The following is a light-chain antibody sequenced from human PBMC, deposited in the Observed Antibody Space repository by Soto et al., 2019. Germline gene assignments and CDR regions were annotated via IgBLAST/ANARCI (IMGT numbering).Light chain of an antibody. J-gene: IGLJ3*02. CDR3: QSYDSSLSGVV. Sequence: QLVLTQPPSVSGAPGQRVTISCTGSSSNIGAGFDVHWYQQLPGTAPKLLIYTNRNRPSGVPDRFSGSKSGTSASLAITGLLAEDEADYYCQSYDSSLSGVVFGGGTKLTVL. CDR1: SSNIGAGFD. V-gene: IGLV1-40*01. CDR2: TNR.